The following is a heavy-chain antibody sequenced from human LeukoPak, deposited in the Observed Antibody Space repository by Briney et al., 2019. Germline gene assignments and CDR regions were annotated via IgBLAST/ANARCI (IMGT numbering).Heavy chain of an antibody. D-gene: IGHD5/OR15-5a*01. CDR1: GDSVSRNNAS. Sequence: SQTLSITCDISGDSVSRNNASWNWIRQSPSRGLEWLGRTYYRTKWYNDSAISVKSRITINPDTSKNQFSLQLNSVTPEGTAVYYCARGARGLSVSLFDLWGQGTVVTVSS. J-gene: IGHJ5*02. CDR2: TYYRTKWYN. CDR3: ARGARGLSVSLFDL. V-gene: IGHV6-1*01.